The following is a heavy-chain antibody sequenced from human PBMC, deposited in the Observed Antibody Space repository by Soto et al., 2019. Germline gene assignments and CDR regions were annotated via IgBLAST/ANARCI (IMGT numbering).Heavy chain of an antibody. CDR3: ARRWGRSFDY. CDR2: IYYSGST. V-gene: IGHV4-59*08. Sequence: PSETLSLTCTVAGGSISSYYWSWIRQPPGKGLEWIGYIYYSGSTNYNPSLKSRVTISVDTSKNQFSLKLSSVTAADTAVYYCARRWGRSFDYWGQGTLVTVSS. J-gene: IGHJ4*02. CDR1: GGSISSYY. D-gene: IGHD2-15*01.